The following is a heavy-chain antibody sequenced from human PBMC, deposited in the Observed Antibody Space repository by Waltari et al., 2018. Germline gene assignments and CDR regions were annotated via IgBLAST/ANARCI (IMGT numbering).Heavy chain of an antibody. CDR1: GFPFSTFW. V-gene: IGHV3-74*02. J-gene: IGHJ4*02. CDR3: ARGWGGHVDY. CDR2: ISPDGSGT. Sequence: EVQLVESGGGLVQRGGSLRLYCAASGFPFSTFWIHWVRQAPGKGLVWVSRISPDGSGTNFADSVRGRFTISRDNAKNMLYLQMNSLRVEDTAMYYCARGWGGHVDYWGQGTLVTVSS. D-gene: IGHD3-16*01.